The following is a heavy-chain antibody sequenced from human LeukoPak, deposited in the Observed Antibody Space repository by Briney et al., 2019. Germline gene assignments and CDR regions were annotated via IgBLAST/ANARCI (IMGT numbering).Heavy chain of an antibody. CDR2: FYSGGST. CDR1: GDSISDSKYF. D-gene: IGHD6-13*01. J-gene: IGHJ5*02. CDR3: ARLGAGGYSSSWYDWFDP. V-gene: IGHV4-39*01. Sequence: AETLSLTCTVFGDSISDSKYFWGWIRQPPGKGLEWIGNFYSGGSTYYNPSLKSRVAISEDTSGKQFSLKLSSVTAADTAVYYCARLGAGGYSSSWYDWFDPWGQGTLVTVSS.